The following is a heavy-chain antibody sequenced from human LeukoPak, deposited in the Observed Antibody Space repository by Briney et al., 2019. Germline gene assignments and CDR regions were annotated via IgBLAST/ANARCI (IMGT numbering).Heavy chain of an antibody. CDR1: GGSISSYY. Sequence: PSETLSLTCTVSGGSISSYYWSWIRQPPGKGLEWIGEINHSGSTNYNPSLKSRVTISVDTSKNQFSLKLSSVTAADTAVYYCARAFAFRSITMVRGVASVDVWGQGTTVTVSS. V-gene: IGHV4-34*01. CDR3: ARAFAFRSITMVRGVASVDV. J-gene: IGHJ6*02. CDR2: INHSGST. D-gene: IGHD3-10*01.